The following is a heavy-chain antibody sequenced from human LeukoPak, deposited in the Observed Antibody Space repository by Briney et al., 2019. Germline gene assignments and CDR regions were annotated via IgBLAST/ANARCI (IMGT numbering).Heavy chain of an antibody. CDR1: GFTFSRYA. J-gene: IGHJ3*02. CDR2: ISVSGGGT. V-gene: IGHV3-23*01. CDR3: AKRAASGTGAFDI. Sequence: PGGSLRLSCAASGFTFSRYAMSWVRQAPGKGLEWVSGISVSGGGTDYADSVKGRFTISRGNSKNTLYMQMNSLRAEDTAVYYCAKRAASGTGAFDIWGQGTMVTVSS. D-gene: IGHD6-13*01.